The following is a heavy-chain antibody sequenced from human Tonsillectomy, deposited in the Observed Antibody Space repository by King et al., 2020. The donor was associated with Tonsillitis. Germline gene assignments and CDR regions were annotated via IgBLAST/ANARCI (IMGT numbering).Heavy chain of an antibody. CDR2: MDPSDSYT. V-gene: IGHV5-10-1*03. CDR1: GYSFTSYW. D-gene: IGHD3-16*02. J-gene: IGHJ4*02. CDR3: ARHNYDYVWGSYRYLDFDY. Sequence: VQLVESGAEVKKPGESLRISCKGSGYSFTSYWISWVRQMPGKGLEGMGKMDPSDSYTNYSPSFQGHFTISADKSISTAYLQWSSLKASDTAMYYFARHNYDYVWGSYRYLDFDYWGQGTLVTVSS.